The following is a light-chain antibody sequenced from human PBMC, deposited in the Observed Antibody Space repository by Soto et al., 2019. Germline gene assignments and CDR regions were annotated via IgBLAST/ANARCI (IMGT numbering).Light chain of an antibody. J-gene: IGKJ4*01. V-gene: IGKV3-20*01. CDR2: GAS. Sequence: EILLTQSPGTLSLSPGERATLSCRASQVISSSYLAWFQQKPGQAPRLLIYGASSRATGIPDRFSGSGSGTDFTLTISRLEPGDFAVYYCQHYVSSPLTFGGGTKVDIK. CDR3: QHYVSSPLT. CDR1: QVISSSY.